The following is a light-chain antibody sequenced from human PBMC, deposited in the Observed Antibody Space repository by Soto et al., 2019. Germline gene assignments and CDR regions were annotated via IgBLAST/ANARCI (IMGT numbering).Light chain of an antibody. Sequence: QSALTQPPSASGSPGQSVAISCTGTSSDVGGYNYVSWYQQHPGKAPKLMIYEVSKRPSGVPNRFSGSKSGNTASLTVSVLKTEDEAVYYCYSYAGSNNWGVFGGGTKLTVL. V-gene: IGLV2-8*01. CDR1: SSDVGGYNY. J-gene: IGLJ2*01. CDR2: EVS. CDR3: YSYAGSNNWGV.